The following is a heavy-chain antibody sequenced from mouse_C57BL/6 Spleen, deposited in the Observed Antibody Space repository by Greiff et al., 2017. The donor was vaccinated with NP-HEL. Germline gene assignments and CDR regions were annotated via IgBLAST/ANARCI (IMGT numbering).Heavy chain of an antibody. CDR2: IYPGDGDT. CDR1: GYAFSSSW. D-gene: IGHD4-1*01. V-gene: IGHV1-82*01. J-gene: IGHJ3*01. CDR3: APWDWFAY. Sequence: VQLQQSGPELVKPGASVKISCKASGYAFSSSWMNWVKQRPGKGLEWIGRIYPGDGDTNYNGKFKGKATLTADKSSSTAYMQLSSLTSEDSAVYFCAPWDWFAYWGQGTLVTVSA.